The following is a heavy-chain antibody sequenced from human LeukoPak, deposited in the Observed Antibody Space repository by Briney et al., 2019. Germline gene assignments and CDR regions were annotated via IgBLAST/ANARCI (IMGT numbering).Heavy chain of an antibody. V-gene: IGHV4-61*02. CDR2: IYTSGST. CDR1: GGSISSGSYY. CDR3: ARTGVLDYLYYFDY. Sequence: RSETLSLTCTVSGGSISSGSYYWSWIRQPAGKGLEWIGRIYTSGSTNYNPSLKSRVTISVDTSKNQFSLKLSSVTAADTAVYYCARTGVLDYLYYFDYWGQGTLVTVSS. J-gene: IGHJ4*02. D-gene: IGHD2-2*03.